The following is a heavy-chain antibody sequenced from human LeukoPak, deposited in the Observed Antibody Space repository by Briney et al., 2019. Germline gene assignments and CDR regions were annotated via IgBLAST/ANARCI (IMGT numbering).Heavy chain of an antibody. J-gene: IGHJ6*03. D-gene: IGHD6-19*01. CDR1: GFTFSSYS. CDR3: ARNMRQWLVLGLKDYYYYMDV. V-gene: IGHV3-21*01. CDR2: ISSSSSYI. Sequence: GGSLRLSCAASGFTFSSYSMNWVRQAPGKGLEWVSSISSSSSYIYYADSVKGRFTISRDNAKNSLYLQMNSLRAEDTAVYYCARNMRQWLVLGLKDYYYYMDVWGKGTTVTISS.